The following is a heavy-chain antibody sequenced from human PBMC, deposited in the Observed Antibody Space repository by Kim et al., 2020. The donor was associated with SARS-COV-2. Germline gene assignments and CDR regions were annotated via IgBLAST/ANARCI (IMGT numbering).Heavy chain of an antibody. CDR2: IRNKAKSYTT. Sequence: GGSLRLSCAASGFTFSDYYMDWVRQAPGKGLEWVARIRNKAKSYTTEYAASVKGRFTVSRDDSKNSLYLQMNSLKTEDTAGYYCGRGSPSGGKYAIYYWG. D-gene: IGHD1-26*01. CDR1: GFTFSDYY. J-gene: IGHJ4*01. CDR3: GRGSPSGGKYAIYY. V-gene: IGHV3-72*01.